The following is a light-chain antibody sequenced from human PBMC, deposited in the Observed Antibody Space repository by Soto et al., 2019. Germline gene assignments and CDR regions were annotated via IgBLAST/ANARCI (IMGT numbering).Light chain of an antibody. CDR1: QSVNSN. CDR2: GAS. J-gene: IGKJ1*01. Sequence: MTQWLATLSVSPGERATLSCRASQSVNSNLAWYQQKPGQAPRLLIYGASSRATGIPARFSGSGSGTEFTLTITSLQSEDFAVYYCQHYNSWPRTFGQGTKVDI. V-gene: IGKV3-15*01. CDR3: QHYNSWPRT.